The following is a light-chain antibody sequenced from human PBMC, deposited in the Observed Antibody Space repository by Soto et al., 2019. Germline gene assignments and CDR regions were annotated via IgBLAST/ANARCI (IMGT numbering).Light chain of an antibody. CDR3: QAWDSSTPV. CDR2: QDS. Sequence: SYELTQPPSVSVSPGQTASITCSGDKLGNKYAYWYQQKPGQSPVVVIYQDSKRPSGIPERFSGSNSGNTATLTISGTQAVDEADYSCQAWDSSTPVFGGGTKLTVL. V-gene: IGLV3-1*01. CDR1: KLGNKY. J-gene: IGLJ2*01.